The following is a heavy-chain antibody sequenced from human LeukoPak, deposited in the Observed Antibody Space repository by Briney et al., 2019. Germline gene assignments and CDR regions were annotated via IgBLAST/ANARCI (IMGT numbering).Heavy chain of an antibody. CDR1: GFTFSTYT. J-gene: IGHJ4*02. CDR3: ARVISGSSEDGDGN. CDR2: ISSSGTTI. Sequence: GGSLRLSCAASGFTFSTYTMNWVRQAPGKGLEWVSYISSSGTTIYHADSVKGRFTISRDNAKNSLYLQMNSLRAEDTAVYYCARVISGSSEDGDGNWGQGTLVTVSS. V-gene: IGHV3-48*04. D-gene: IGHD6-25*01.